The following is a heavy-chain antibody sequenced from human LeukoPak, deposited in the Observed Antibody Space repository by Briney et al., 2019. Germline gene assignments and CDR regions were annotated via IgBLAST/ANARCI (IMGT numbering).Heavy chain of an antibody. J-gene: IGHJ6*02. CDR1: GFTFSSYG. CDR3: AKDPVAGDYYYYGMDV. D-gene: IGHD6-19*01. Sequence: GGSLRLSCAASGFTFSSYGMHWVRQAPGKGLEWVAFIRYDGSNKYYADSVKGRFTISRDNSKNTLYLQMSSLRAEDTAVYYCAKDPVAGDYYYYGMDVWGQGTTVTVSS. V-gene: IGHV3-30*02. CDR2: IRYDGSNK.